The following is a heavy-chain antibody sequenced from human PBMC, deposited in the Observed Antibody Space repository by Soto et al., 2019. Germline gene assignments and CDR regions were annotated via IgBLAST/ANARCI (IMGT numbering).Heavy chain of an antibody. V-gene: IGHV1-69*13. CDR2: IIPIFGTA. CDR1: GGTFSSYA. J-gene: IGHJ6*02. D-gene: IGHD6-19*01. CDR3: ATSYSSGWGGRYYYGMDV. Sequence: SVKVSCKASGGTFSSYAISWVRQAPGQGLEWMGGIIPIFGTANYAQKFQGRVTITADESASTAYMELSSLRSEDTAVYYCATSYSSGWGGRYYYGMDVWRQRTTVTVSS.